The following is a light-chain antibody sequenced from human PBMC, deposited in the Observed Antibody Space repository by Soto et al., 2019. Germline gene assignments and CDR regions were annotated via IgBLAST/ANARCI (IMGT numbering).Light chain of an antibody. J-gene: IGKJ4*01. V-gene: IGKV3D-15*01. CDR3: QQYYVWNA. CDR1: QSVDSK. CDR2: DAS. Sequence: EIVMTQSPATLSVSPGERAIFSCRASQSVDSKLAWYQQKLGQAPRLLIYDASTRATGIPARVSGSGSGTEFTLTISSLQSEDFAMYYCQQYYVWNAFGGGTKVEIK.